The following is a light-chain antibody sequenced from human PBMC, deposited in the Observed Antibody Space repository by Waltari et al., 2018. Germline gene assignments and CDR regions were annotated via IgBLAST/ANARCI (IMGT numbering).Light chain of an antibody. J-gene: IGKJ1*01. CDR3: QQYNSYPT. Sequence: DIQMTQSPSTLSASVGDRVTITFRASQSISSWFAWYQQKPGKAHKILNYKASSLESGVPSRFSGSGSGTEFTLTISSLRPDDFATYYCQQYNSYPTFGQGTKVEIK. CDR2: KAS. CDR1: QSISSW. V-gene: IGKV1-5*03.